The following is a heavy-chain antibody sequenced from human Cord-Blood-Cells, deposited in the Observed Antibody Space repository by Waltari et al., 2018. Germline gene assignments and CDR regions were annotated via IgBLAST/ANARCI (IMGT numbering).Heavy chain of an antibody. V-gene: IGHV4-39*01. J-gene: IGHJ3*02. CDR1: GGSISSSSYY. Sequence: QLQLQESGPGLVKPSETLSLTCTVSGGSISSSSYYWGWIRQPPGKGLEWIGSIYYSGSTYYNPSLKSRVTISVDTSKNQFSLKLSSVTAADTAVYYCATNWNHDAFDIWGQGQWSPSLQ. CDR2: IYYSGST. D-gene: IGHD1-1*01. CDR3: ATNWNHDAFDI.